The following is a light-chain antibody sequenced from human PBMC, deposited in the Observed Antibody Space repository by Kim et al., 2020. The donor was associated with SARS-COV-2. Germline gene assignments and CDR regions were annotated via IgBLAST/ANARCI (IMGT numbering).Light chain of an antibody. CDR1: RGNIADTY. J-gene: IGLJ2*01. Sequence: TVSFTRTRGNIADTYVQWYQQRPRSAPTIVIYEDTERPSGVPDRFSGSIDTSSSSASLTISGLKTEDEADYYCQSYDISNVIFGGGTQLTVL. CDR3: QSYDISNVI. CDR2: EDT. V-gene: IGLV6-57*03.